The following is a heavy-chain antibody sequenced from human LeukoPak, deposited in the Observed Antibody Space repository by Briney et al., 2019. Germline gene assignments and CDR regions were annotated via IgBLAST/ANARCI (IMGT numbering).Heavy chain of an antibody. V-gene: IGHV1-18*01. J-gene: IGHJ4*02. D-gene: IGHD2-2*01. Sequence: ASVKVSCKASGYTFATYGINWVRQAPGQGLEWMGWISAYNGNTNYAQKLQGRVTMTTDTSTGTAYMELRSLRSDDTAVYYCARGMYNIVVLPAAPLDYWGQGTLVTVSS. CDR3: ARGMYNIVVLPAAPLDY. CDR1: GYTFATYG. CDR2: ISAYNGNT.